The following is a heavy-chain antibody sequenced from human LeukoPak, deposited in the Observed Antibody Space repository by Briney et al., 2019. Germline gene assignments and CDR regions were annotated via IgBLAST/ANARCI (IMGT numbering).Heavy chain of an antibody. CDR3: ARSGAVKGDY. D-gene: IGHD4-17*01. J-gene: IGHJ4*02. CDR2: FSGSGGST. V-gene: IGHV3-23*01. Sequence: GGSLRLSCAASGFTFSSYEMNWVRQAPGKGLEWVSAFSGSGGSTYYADSVKGRSIISRDNSKNTLYLQMNSLRAEDTAVYYCARSGAVKGDYWGQGTLVTVSS. CDR1: GFTFSSYE.